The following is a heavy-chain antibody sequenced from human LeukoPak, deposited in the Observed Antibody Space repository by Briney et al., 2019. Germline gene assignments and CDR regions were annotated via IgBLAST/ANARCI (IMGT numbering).Heavy chain of an antibody. CDR1: GGSISTSSYY. V-gene: IGHV4-39*07. CDR3: ARSRLEGSGDYHYYYMDV. Sequence: SETLTLTCTVSGGSISTSSYYWGWVRQPPGKGLEWIGNIFYSGSTYYSPSLKSRVTISLDTSRNQFSLKLSSVTAADTAVYYCARSRLEGSGDYHYYYMDVWGKGTTVTISS. D-gene: IGHD3-10*01. J-gene: IGHJ6*03. CDR2: IFYSGST.